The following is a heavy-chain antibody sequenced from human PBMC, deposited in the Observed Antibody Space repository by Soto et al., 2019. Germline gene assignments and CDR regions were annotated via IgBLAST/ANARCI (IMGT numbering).Heavy chain of an antibody. J-gene: IGHJ5*02. D-gene: IGHD6-13*01. CDR1: GGSISSYY. V-gene: IGHV4-4*07. Sequence: SETLSLTCTVSGGSISSYYWSWIRQPAGKGLEWIGRIYTSGSTNYNPSLKSRVTMSVDTSKNQFSLKLSSVTAADTAVYYCARGARIAAAGVWFDPWGQGTLVTVSS. CDR3: ARGARIAAAGVWFDP. CDR2: IYTSGST.